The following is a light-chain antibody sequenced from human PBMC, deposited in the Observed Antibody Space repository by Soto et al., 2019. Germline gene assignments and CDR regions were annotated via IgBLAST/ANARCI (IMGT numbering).Light chain of an antibody. J-gene: IGKJ3*01. Sequence: DIQLTQSPSFLSASVGDRVTITCRASQGISSYLAWYQQKPGKAPKLLIYAASTLQSGVPSRFISSGSGTEFTLTTSSLQPEDFATYYCQQLNSYPLFTFGPGTKVDIK. CDR1: QGISSY. CDR3: QQLNSYPLFT. V-gene: IGKV1-9*01. CDR2: AAS.